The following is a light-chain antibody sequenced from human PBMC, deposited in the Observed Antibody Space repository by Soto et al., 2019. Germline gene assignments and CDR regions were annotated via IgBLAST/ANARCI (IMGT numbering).Light chain of an antibody. CDR3: RQYGTSEII. J-gene: IGKJ1*01. CDR1: QSLTNSF. V-gene: IGKV3-20*01. Sequence: EIVLTQSPGTLSSSPGERATLSCRASQSLTNSFIAWYQQRPGQAPRLLIYDTSSRASGIPDRFSGSGSGTDFTLTISRLETEDFAVFYCRQYGTSEIIFGQGTKVDIK. CDR2: DTS.